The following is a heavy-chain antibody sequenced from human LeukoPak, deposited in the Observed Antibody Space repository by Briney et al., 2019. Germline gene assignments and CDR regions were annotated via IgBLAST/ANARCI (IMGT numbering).Heavy chain of an antibody. J-gene: IGHJ4*02. CDR3: ARHITYYYDSSGHAGFDY. V-gene: IGHV4-59*08. D-gene: IGHD3-22*01. CDR2: IYYSGST. Sequence: SETLSLTCTVSGGSISSYYWSWIRQPPGKGLEWIGYIYYSGSTNYNPSLKSRVTISVDTSKNQFSLKLSSVTAADTAVYYCARHITYYYDSSGHAGFDYWGQGTLVTVSS. CDR1: GGSISSYY.